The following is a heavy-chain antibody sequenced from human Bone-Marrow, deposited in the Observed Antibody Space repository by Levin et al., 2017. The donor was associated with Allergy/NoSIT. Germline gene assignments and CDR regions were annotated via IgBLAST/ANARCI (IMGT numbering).Heavy chain of an antibody. J-gene: IGHJ5*02. CDR3: VRDWELS. V-gene: IGHV3-21*01. D-gene: IGHD1-26*01. CDR1: GFKLDEYV. Sequence: PGGSLRLSCTASGFKLDEYVMNWVRQAPGKGLEWVSSISSSSSYIFYADSVKGRFTISRDNARNSLYLQVNSLRAEDTAVYYCVRDWELSWGQGTLVNVSS. CDR2: ISSSSSYI.